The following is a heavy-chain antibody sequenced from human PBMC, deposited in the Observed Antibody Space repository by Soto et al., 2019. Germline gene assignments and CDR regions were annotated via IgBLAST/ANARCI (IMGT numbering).Heavy chain of an antibody. CDR2: INAAGDT. V-gene: IGHV3-13*01. D-gene: IGHD3-3*02. CDR3: TRTPHFTSAFHI. J-gene: IGHJ3*02. Sequence: GGSLRLCCAASGFTFSNYDMHWVRQATGEGLQWVANINAAGDTYYPVSVKGRFTISRENARNSLYLQINSLRADDTAVYYCTRTPHFTSAFHIPGQGTVVTVSS. CDR1: GFTFSNYD.